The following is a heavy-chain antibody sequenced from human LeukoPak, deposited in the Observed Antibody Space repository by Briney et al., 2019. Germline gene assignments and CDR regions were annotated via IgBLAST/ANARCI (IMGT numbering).Heavy chain of an antibody. CDR1: GFSLSTSGVG. CDR3: AHSSYYYDSSGYDAFDI. V-gene: IGHV2-5*02. J-gene: IGHJ3*02. Sequence: SGPTLLKPTQTLTLTCTFSGFSLSTSGVGVGWIRQPPGKALEWLALIYWDDDKRYSPSLKSRLTITKDTSKNQVVLTMTNMDPVDTATYYCAHSSYYYDSSGYDAFDIWGQGTMVTVSS. CDR2: IYWDDDK. D-gene: IGHD3-22*01.